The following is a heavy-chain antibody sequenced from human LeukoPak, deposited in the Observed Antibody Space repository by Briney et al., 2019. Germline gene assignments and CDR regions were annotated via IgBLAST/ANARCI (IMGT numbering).Heavy chain of an antibody. D-gene: IGHD1-26*01. CDR2: IRSKGYGPAT. Sequence: PGGSLRLSCTGSGFRFGDFGMSWVRQAPGKGLEWVGFIRSKGYGPATEYAASARGRFTISRDDSKSIAYLQMNRLKNEDTGVYYCAREAWETRPYRNGMGVWGQGTTVTVSS. CDR3: AREAWETRPYRNGMGV. V-gene: IGHV3-49*04. J-gene: IGHJ6*02. CDR1: GFRFGDFG.